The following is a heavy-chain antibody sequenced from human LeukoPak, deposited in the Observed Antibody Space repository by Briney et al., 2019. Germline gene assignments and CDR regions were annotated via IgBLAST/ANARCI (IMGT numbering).Heavy chain of an antibody. J-gene: IGHJ4*02. CDR3: ARGDIVVVPAAPLSVY. CDR1: GYTFTSYY. CDR2: INPSGGST. D-gene: IGHD2-2*01. V-gene: IGHV1-46*01. Sequence: ASVKVSCKASGYTFTSYYMHWVRQAPGQGLEWVGIINPSGGSTSYAQKFQGRVTMTRDTSISTAYMELSRLRSDDTAVYYCARGDIVVVPAAPLSVYWGQGTLVTVSS.